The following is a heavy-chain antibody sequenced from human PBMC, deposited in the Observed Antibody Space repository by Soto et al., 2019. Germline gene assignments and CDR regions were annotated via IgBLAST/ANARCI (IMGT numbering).Heavy chain of an antibody. CDR3: VREAGRGSGGVQELDY. J-gene: IGHJ4*02. CDR2: IGLVGDT. Sequence: EVQLLESGGALVQPGGSLRLSCAASGFTFSTYDMHWVRQPAGKGLEWVAAIGLVGDTYYPGSVKGRFTISREDAKNSLHLEVNSLRVEDTAIYYCVREAGRGSGGVQELDYWGQGTLVTVSS. V-gene: IGHV3-13*01. D-gene: IGHD1-26*01. CDR1: GFTFSTYD.